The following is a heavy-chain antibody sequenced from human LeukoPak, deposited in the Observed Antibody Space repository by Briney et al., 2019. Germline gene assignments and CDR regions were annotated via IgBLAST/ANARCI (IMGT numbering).Heavy chain of an antibody. J-gene: IGHJ4*02. CDR2: ISSSSSYI. V-gene: IGHV3-21*01. CDR1: GFTFSSYS. D-gene: IGHD6-19*01. Sequence: GGSLRLSCAASGFTFSSYSMNWVRQAPGKGLAWVSSISSSSSYIYYADSVKGRFTISRDNAKNSLYLQMNSLRAEDTAVYYCARELNRQWLVRSKSPFDYWGQGTLVTVSS. CDR3: ARELNRQWLVRSKSPFDY.